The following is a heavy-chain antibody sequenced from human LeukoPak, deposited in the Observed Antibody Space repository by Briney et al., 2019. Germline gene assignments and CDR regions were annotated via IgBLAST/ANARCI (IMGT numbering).Heavy chain of an antibody. J-gene: IGHJ4*02. CDR2: ISSSSSTI. V-gene: IGHV3-48*04. D-gene: IGHD3-3*01. CDR3: ARDLSNYDFWSGGPRVGY. CDR1: GFTFSSYS. Sequence: GGSLRLPCAASGFTFSSYSMNWVRQAPGKGLEWVSYISSSSSTIYYADSVKGRFTISRDNAKNSLYLQMNSLRAEDTAVYYCARDLSNYDFWSGGPRVGYWGQGTLVTVSS.